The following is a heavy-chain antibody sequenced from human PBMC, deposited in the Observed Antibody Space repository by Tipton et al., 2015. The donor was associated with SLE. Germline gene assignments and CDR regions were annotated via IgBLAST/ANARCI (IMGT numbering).Heavy chain of an antibody. D-gene: IGHD3-3*01. Sequence: TLSLTCTVSGDSINSDGYFWTWIRQPLGKGLEWIGYIYYSGSTYYNPSLQSRLTMSVDTSRNQFSLKLTSVTAADTAVYYCARGRLLEWLSTSYYYYGMDVWGHGTTVTVSS. V-gene: IGHV4-31*03. CDR3: ARGRLLEWLSTSYYYYGMDV. CDR1: GDSINSDGYF. CDR2: IYYSGST. J-gene: IGHJ6*02.